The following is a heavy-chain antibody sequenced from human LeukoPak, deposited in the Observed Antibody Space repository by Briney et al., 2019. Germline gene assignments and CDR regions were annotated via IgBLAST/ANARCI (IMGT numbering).Heavy chain of an antibody. CDR2: IYYSGST. CDR1: GGSTSSYY. V-gene: IGHV4-59*12. CDR3: ARDTYYYDSGAFDI. Sequence: SETLSLTCSVSGGSTSSYYWSWIRQPPGKQLEWIGYIYYSGSTNYNPSLKSRVTISIDTSMNRFSLKLTSVTAADTAVYYCARDTYYYDSGAFDIWGQGTMVTVSS. D-gene: IGHD3-22*01. J-gene: IGHJ3*02.